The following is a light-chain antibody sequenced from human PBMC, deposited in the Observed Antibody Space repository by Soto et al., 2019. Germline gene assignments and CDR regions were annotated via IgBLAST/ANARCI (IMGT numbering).Light chain of an antibody. CDR3: QPYGTSSYT. J-gene: IGKJ2*01. V-gene: IGKV3-20*01. CDR2: GAS. CDR1: QSVSRSN. Sequence: EIVLTQSPGTLSLSPGDRATLSCRASQSVSRSNLAWYQQKPGQAPRLLIHGASSRATGIPDRFSGSESGTDFTLTIDRLETEDSAVYYCQPYGTSSYTFGQGTKLEIK.